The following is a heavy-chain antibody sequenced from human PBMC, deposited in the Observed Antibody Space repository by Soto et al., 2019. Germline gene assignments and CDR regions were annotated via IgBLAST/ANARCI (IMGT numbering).Heavy chain of an antibody. CDR3: ARDRKRGAAAGPPTLRVSYSGMDV. Sequence: VASVKVSCKASGYTFTSYYMHWVRQAPGQGLEWMGIINPSGGSTSYAQKFQGRVTMTRDTSTSTVYMELSSLRSEDTAVYYCARDRKRGAAAGPPTLRVSYSGMDVGGKGTTVTVSS. D-gene: IGHD6-13*01. CDR1: GYTFTSYY. V-gene: IGHV1-46*01. CDR2: INPSGGST. J-gene: IGHJ6*04.